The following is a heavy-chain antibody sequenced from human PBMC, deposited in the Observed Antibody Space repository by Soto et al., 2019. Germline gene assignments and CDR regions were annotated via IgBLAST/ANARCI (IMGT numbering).Heavy chain of an antibody. D-gene: IGHD1-26*01. CDR1: GYTFTNYA. Sequence: QVQLVQSGPEVKKPGASVKVSCKTSGYTFTNYASSWVRQAPGQGLEWMGWISGYNGDTNYPQRLLGRVTMTTDTSTSTAYMELRSLRSDDTAIYYCATLSGSRPNDAFDIWGQGTMVTVSS. CDR3: ATLSGSRPNDAFDI. J-gene: IGHJ3*02. CDR2: ISGYNGDT. V-gene: IGHV1-18*01.